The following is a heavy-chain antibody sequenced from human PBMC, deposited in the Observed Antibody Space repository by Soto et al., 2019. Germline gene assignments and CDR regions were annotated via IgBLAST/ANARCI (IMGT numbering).Heavy chain of an antibody. D-gene: IGHD6-13*01. CDR1: GYTFASYG. CDR2: ISAYNGKT. Sequence: ASVKVSCKASGYTFASYGITWVRQAPGQGLEWMGWISAYNGKTNYAQKLQGRVTMTTDTSTSTAYMELRSLRSDDTAVYYCAVEIAAAAFDYWGQGTLVTSPQ. J-gene: IGHJ4*02. V-gene: IGHV1-18*01. CDR3: AVEIAAAAFDY.